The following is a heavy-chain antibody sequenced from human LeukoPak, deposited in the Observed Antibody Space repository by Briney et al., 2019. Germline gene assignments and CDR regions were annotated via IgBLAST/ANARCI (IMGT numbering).Heavy chain of an antibody. Sequence: GSLRLSCAASGFTFSSYSMNWVRQAPGKGLEWVSSISSSSSYIYYADSVKGRFTISRDNAKNSLYLQMNSLRAEDTAVYYCARADIVVVPAANSYYYMYVWGKGTTVTVSS. V-gene: IGHV3-21*01. CDR3: ARADIVVVPAANSYYYMYV. J-gene: IGHJ6*03. CDR1: GFTFSSYS. CDR2: ISSSSSYI. D-gene: IGHD2-2*01.